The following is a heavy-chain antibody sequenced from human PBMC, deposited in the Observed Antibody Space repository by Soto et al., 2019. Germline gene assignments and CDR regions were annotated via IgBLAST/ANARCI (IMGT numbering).Heavy chain of an antibody. CDR2: INAGNGNT. D-gene: IGHD2-2*01. J-gene: IGHJ6*02. CDR1: GYTFTSYA. V-gene: IGHV1-3*01. CDR3: AREDRDRETGLVPAAIDGMDV. Sequence: ASVKASCKASGYTFTSYAMHCVRQAPGQRLEWMGWINAGNGNTKYSQKFQGRVTITADESTSTAYMELSSLRSDDTAVYYCAREDRDRETGLVPAAIDGMDVWGQGTTVTVSS.